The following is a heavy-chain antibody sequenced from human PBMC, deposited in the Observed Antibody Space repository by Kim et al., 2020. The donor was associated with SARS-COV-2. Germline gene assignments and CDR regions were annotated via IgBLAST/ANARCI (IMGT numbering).Heavy chain of an antibody. Sequence: GGSLRLSCAASGFTFDDYAMHWVRQAPGKGLEWVSLISGDGGSTYYADSVKGRFTISRDNSKNSLYLQMNSLRTEDTALYYCAKVTGRPWELHKYFQHWGQGTLVTVSS. D-gene: IGHD1-26*01. V-gene: IGHV3-43*02. CDR1: GFTFDDYA. J-gene: IGHJ1*01. CDR3: AKVTGRPWELHKYFQH. CDR2: ISGDGGST.